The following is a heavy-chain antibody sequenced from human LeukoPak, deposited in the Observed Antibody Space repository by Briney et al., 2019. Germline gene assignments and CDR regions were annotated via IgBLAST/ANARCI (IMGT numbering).Heavy chain of an antibody. J-gene: IGHJ3*02. CDR3: ARDRPEEEGDAFDI. CDR1: GFTFSSYS. V-gene: IGHV3-21*03. Sequence: SGGSLRLSCAASGFTFSSYSINWVRQAPGKGLEWVSSISNSSTYIYYADSVKGRFTISRDNAKNSLYLQMNSLRAEDTAVCFCARDRPEEEGDAFDIWGQGTMVTVSS. CDR2: ISNSSTYI.